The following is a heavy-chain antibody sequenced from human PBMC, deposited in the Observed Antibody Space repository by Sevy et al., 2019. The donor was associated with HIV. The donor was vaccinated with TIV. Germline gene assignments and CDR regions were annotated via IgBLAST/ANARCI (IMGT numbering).Heavy chain of an antibody. Sequence: GGSLRLSCAASGFNFRTHAMHWVRHAPGRGLEWVANIKQDGSEKYYVDSVKGRFTISRDNAKNSLYLQMNSLRAEDTAVYYCARTEPYYDSSGYYYYYYGMDVWGQGTTVTVSS. D-gene: IGHD3-22*01. CDR3: ARTEPYYDSSGYYYYYYGMDV. J-gene: IGHJ6*02. V-gene: IGHV3-7*01. CDR1: GFNFRTHA. CDR2: IKQDGSEK.